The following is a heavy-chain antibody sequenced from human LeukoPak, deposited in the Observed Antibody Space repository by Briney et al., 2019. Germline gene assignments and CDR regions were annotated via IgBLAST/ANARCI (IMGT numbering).Heavy chain of an antibody. V-gene: IGHV1-69*13. Sequence: SVNVSCKASGGSFSSYAISWVRQAPGQGLDWMGGIIPIFGTANYAQKFQGRVTNTADESTSPAYEVLSSLGSEDTAVYYCATGLSRCLEWLSPVGYWGQGTLVTVSS. J-gene: IGHJ4*02. CDR2: IIPIFGTA. CDR3: ATGLSRCLEWLSPVGY. D-gene: IGHD3-3*01. CDR1: GGSFSSYA.